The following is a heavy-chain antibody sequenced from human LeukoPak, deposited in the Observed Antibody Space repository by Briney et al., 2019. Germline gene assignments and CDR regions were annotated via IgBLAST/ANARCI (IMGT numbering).Heavy chain of an antibody. CDR1: GFTFSSYG. Sequence: GGTLRLSCAASGFTFSSYGMSWVRQAPGKGLEWVSAISGSGGSTYYADSVKGRFTISRDNSKNTLYLQMNSLRAEDTAVYYCAKDPAYGDSSDYWGQGTLVTVSS. D-gene: IGHD4-17*01. J-gene: IGHJ4*02. V-gene: IGHV3-23*01. CDR2: ISGSGGST. CDR3: AKDPAYGDSSDY.